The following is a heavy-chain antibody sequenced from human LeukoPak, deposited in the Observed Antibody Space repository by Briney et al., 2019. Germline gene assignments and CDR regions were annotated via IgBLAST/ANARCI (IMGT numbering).Heavy chain of an antibody. V-gene: IGHV3-48*02. CDR2: ITTNSAK. D-gene: IGHD2/OR15-2a*01. CDR1: GFSLSDYG. CDR3: TRGRYQFLGPNDS. J-gene: IGHJ4*02. Sequence: GGSLRLSCAASGFSLSDYGISWARQAPGKGLEWISYITTNSAKFYADSVRGRIAISRDNDKKSVYLQMNSMRDEDTAVYYCTRGRYQFLGPNDSWGQGSLVTVSS.